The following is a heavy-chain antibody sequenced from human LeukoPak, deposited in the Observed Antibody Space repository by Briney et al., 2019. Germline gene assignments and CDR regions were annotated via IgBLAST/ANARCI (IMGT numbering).Heavy chain of an antibody. J-gene: IGHJ3*02. V-gene: IGHV3-48*01. CDR1: GFTFSSYS. CDR2: ISSSSSTI. CDR3: ALWSMWDYYDSSGYQDPFDI. D-gene: IGHD3-22*01. Sequence: TGGSLRLSCAASGFTFSSYSMNWVRQAPGKGLEWVSYISSSSSTIYYADSVKGRFTNSRDNAKNSLYLQMNSLRAEDTAVYYCALWSMWDYYDSSGYQDPFDIWGQGTMVTVSS.